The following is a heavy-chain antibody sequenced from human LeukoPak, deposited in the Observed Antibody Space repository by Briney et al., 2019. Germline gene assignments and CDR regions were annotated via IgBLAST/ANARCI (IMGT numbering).Heavy chain of an antibody. D-gene: IGHD4-17*01. CDR2: IDSDGSST. CDR1: GFTFSSYW. V-gene: IGHV3-74*01. J-gene: IGHJ4*02. CDR3: ARGITVTTLDY. Sequence: GGSLRLSCAASGFTFSSYWMHWVRQAPGEGLVWVSRIDSDGSSTSYADSVKGRFIISRDNAKNTLYLQMNSLRADDTAVYYCARGITVTTLDYWGQGTLVTVSS.